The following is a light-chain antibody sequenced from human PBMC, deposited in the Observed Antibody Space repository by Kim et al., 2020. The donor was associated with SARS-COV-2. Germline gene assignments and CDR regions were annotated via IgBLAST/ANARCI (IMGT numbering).Light chain of an antibody. CDR1: QGVSSK. J-gene: IGKJ4*01. Sequence: EVVMTQSPDTLSVSPGERGTLSCRASQGVSSKLAWYQQKPGQSPRLLIYGASTRATGIPARFSGSGSGTEFTLTISGLQAEDYAVYYCQQYDKWPLTFGGGTKVDI. CDR3: QQYDKWPLT. V-gene: IGKV3-15*01. CDR2: GAS.